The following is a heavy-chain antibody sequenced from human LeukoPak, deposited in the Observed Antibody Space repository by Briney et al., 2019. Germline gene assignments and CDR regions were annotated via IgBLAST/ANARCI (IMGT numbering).Heavy chain of an antibody. J-gene: IGHJ4*02. V-gene: IGHV3-48*04. Sequence: GGSLRLSCIASGFVFSRDNMNWVRQAPGKGLEWVAHISETIYYADSVQGRFTITRDNAKNSLYLQMSNLRVDDTAMYYCVREVGRPKTFYFDSWGRGTPVTVSS. CDR2: ISETI. CDR1: GFVFSRDN. CDR3: VREVGRPKTFYFDS. D-gene: IGHD3-16*01.